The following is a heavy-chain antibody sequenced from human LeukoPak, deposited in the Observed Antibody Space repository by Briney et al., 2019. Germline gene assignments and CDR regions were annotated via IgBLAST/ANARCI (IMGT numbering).Heavy chain of an antibody. CDR1: GYTFTNYD. CDR2: MKPNSGNT. J-gene: IGHJ4*02. CDR3: AREGLDY. Sequence: ASVKVSCKASGYTFTNYDINWVRQATGQGLEWMGYMKPNSGNTGYAQKFQGRVTMTRNTSISTAYMKLSSLRSEDTAEYYCAREGLDYWGQGTLVTVSS. V-gene: IGHV1-8*01.